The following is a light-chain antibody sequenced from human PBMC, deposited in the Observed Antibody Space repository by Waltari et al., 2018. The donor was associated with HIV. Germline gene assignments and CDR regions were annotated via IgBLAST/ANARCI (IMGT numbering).Light chain of an antibody. CDR2: DVT. J-gene: IGLJ2*01. V-gene: IGLV2-8*01. CDR1: SSDVGGYNY. CDR3: SSYAGTNNLL. Sequence: QSALTQPPSASGSPGQSVTISCTGTSSDVGGYNYVSWYQQHPGKAPKLSIYDVTNRPAGVPVRCPGSKSGNTASLTVSGLQAEDEADYYCSSYAGTNNLLFGGGTKLNVL.